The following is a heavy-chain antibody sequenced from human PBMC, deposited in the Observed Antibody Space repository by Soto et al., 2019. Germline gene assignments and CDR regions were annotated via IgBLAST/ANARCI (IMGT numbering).Heavy chain of an antibody. Sequence: QVQLVQSGSEVKKPGASVKVSCQASGYTFTTYGISWVRQAPGQGLQWMEGISADTGNTNYAQKFIDRVTKTTDTSTNTAYMELRSLRSDDTAVYYCARERGPYSSVWYGVYYWGQGTLVTLSS. CDR2: ISADTGNT. V-gene: IGHV1-18*01. CDR1: GYTFTTYG. D-gene: IGHD6-19*01. J-gene: IGHJ4*02. CDR3: ARERGPYSSVWYGVYY.